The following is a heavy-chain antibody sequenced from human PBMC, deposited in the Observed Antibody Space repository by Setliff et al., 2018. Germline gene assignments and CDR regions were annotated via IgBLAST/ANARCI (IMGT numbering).Heavy chain of an antibody. Sequence: ASVKVSCKASGYTITGYYMHWVRQAPGQGLEWMGRINPNSGGTNYAQKFQGRVTMTRDTSISTAYMELSRLRSDDTAVYYCARVKAPALYYYMDVWGKGTTVTVSS. CDR1: GYTITGYY. D-gene: IGHD3-16*02. CDR2: INPNSGGT. V-gene: IGHV1-2*06. CDR3: ARVKAPALYYYMDV. J-gene: IGHJ6*03.